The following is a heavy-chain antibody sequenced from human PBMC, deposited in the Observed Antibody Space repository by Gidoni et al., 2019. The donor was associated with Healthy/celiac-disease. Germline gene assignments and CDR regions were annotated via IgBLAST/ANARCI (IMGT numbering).Heavy chain of an antibody. CDR2: INSSGST. J-gene: IGHJ3*02. V-gene: IGHV4-39*01. D-gene: IGHD3-3*01. CDR1: GDSISSSSSY. CDR3: ASRFTTPSVCDAFDI. Sequence: QLPLQESGPGLLKPSETLSLTRTVPGDSISSSSSYWGWIRQPPGKGLEWIGSINSSGSTHYTPALRSPVTRSVNTPKNRFSLKLSSVTAADTAVYYCASRFTTPSVCDAFDIWGQGTMVTVSS.